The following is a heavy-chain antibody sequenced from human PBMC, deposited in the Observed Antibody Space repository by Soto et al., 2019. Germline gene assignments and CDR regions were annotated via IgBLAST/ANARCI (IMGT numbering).Heavy chain of an antibody. CDR2: IILPFGTA. V-gene: IGHV1-69*13. CDR1: GGTFSSHA. J-gene: IGHJ4*02. Sequence: GASVKVSCKASGGTFSSHAINWVRQAPGQGPEWMGGIILPFGTANYAQNFQGRVTITADESMTTAYLELNGLRSEDTAVYYCSRGPDYAGYIDDWGQGSLVTVSS. D-gene: IGHD4-17*01. CDR3: SRGPDYAGYIDD.